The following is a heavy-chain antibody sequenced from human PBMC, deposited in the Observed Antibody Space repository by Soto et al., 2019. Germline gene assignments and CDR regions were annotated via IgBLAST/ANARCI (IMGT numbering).Heavy chain of an antibody. J-gene: IGHJ4*02. CDR2: ISYDGSNK. CDR3: AKGGRSVVVTAILDY. Sequence: QVQLVESGGGVVQPGRSLRLSCAASGFTFSSYGMHWVRQAPGKGLEWVAVISYDGSNKYYADSVKGRFTISRDNSKNTLYLQMNSLRAEDTAVYYCAKGGRSVVVTAILDYWGQGTLVTVSS. V-gene: IGHV3-30*18. D-gene: IGHD2-21*02. CDR1: GFTFSSYG.